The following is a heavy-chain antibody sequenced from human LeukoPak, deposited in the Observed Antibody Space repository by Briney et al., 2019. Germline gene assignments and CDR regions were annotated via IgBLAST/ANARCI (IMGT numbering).Heavy chain of an antibody. CDR1: GYTFISYA. CDR2: IIPIFGTA. D-gene: IGHD3-10*01. J-gene: IGHJ4*02. V-gene: IGHV1-69*05. CDR3: ARAHGSGKGVLDY. Sequence: ASVKVSCKAFGYTFISYAISWVRQAPGQGLEWMGGIIPIFGTANYAQKFQGRVTITTDESTSTAYMELSSLRSEDTAVYYCARAHGSGKGVLDYWGQGTLVTVSS.